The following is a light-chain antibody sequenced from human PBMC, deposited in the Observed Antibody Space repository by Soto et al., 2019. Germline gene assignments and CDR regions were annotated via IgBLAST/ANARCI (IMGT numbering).Light chain of an antibody. CDR1: QSVSRK. Sequence: EIWLTQSPGTLSLSPGERATLSCRASQSVSRKLAWYQQKPGQAPRLLIYDASNRATGIPARFSGSGSGTDFTLTISSLETEDFAVYYCQQRSNWHTWTFGGGTKVDIK. J-gene: IGKJ4*01. CDR3: QQRSNWHTWT. CDR2: DAS. V-gene: IGKV3D-11*02.